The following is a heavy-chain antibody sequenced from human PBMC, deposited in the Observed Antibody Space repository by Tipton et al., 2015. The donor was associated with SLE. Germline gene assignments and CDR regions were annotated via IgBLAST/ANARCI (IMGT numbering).Heavy chain of an antibody. D-gene: IGHD6-19*01. Sequence: TLSLTCTVSGYSIRSGYYWGWIRQPPGKGLEWIGEINHSGSTNYNPSLKSRVTISVDTSKNQFSLKLSSVTAADTAVYYCARYSSGWYYYYGMDVWGQGTTVTVSS. CDR1: GYSIRSGYY. CDR2: INHSGST. V-gene: IGHV4-38-2*02. J-gene: IGHJ6*02. CDR3: ARYSSGWYYYYGMDV.